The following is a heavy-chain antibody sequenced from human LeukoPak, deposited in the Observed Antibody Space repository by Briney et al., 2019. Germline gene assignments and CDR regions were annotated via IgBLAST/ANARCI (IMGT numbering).Heavy chain of an antibody. D-gene: IGHD1-26*01. Sequence: ASVTVSCKASGYTFTGYYMHWVRQAPGQGLEWMGWINPNSGGTNYAQKFQGRVTMTRDTSISTAYMELSRLRSDDTAVYYCARALSGSKILYGLVPWGGGTLVTVSS. CDR3: ARALSGSKILYGLVP. CDR2: INPNSGGT. J-gene: IGHJ5*02. CDR1: GYTFTGYY. V-gene: IGHV1-2*02.